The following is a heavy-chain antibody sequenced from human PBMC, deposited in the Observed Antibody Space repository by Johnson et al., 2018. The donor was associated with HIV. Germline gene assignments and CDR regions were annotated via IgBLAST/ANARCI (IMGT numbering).Heavy chain of an antibody. D-gene: IGHD6-19*01. CDR2: ISAGGGST. CDR3: VKDRLLAVADHGGDAFDI. V-gene: IGHV3-23*01. J-gene: IGHJ3*02. CDR1: GFSFSTYA. Sequence: VQLLESGGGLVQPGGSLRLSCAASGFSFSTYAMTWVRQAPGKGLEWVSTISAGGGSTHYAESVKGRFTISRDNVKNTLYLQMNSLRAEDTAVYYCVKDRLLAVADHGGDAFDIWGQGTMVTVSS.